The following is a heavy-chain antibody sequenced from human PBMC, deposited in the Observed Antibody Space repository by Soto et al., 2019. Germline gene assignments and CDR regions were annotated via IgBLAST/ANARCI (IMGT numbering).Heavy chain of an antibody. CDR3: ARATGRNWFDT. V-gene: IGHV4-31*03. J-gene: IGHJ5*02. Sequence: SETLSLTCTVSGGSISSGGYYWSWIRQHPGKGLEWIGYIYYTGNTYYNPSLKSRVDISVDTSKNQISLKLSSATAADTAVYYCARATGRNWFDTWGQGTLVTVSS. CDR1: GGSISSGGYY. CDR2: IYYTGNT. D-gene: IGHD1-1*01.